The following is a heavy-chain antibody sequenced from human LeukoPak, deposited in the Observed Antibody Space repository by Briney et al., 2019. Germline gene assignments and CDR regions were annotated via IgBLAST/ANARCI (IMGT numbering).Heavy chain of an antibody. CDR1: GGSISSGSFY. J-gene: IGHJ3*01. CDR2: IYTSGRT. V-gene: IGHV4-61*02. Sequence: SQTLSLTCTVSGGSISSGSFYWSWIRQPAGKGLEWIGRIYTSGRTNYNPSLKSRVTISVDTSKNQFSLKLSSVTAADTAVYYCATCTTNCYGWFHVWGQGTMVTVSS. CDR3: ATCTTNCYGWFHV. D-gene: IGHD2-2*01.